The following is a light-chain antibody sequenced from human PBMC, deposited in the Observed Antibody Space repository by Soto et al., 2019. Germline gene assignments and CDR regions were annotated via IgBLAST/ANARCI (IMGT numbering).Light chain of an antibody. CDR2: EVS. CDR3: NSYTVSNTVI. V-gene: IGLV2-14*01. CDR1: SSDVGAYNY. Sequence: QSALTQPASVSGSPGQSITISCTGTSSDVGAYNYVSCYQHHPGKAPKVIIYEVSNRPSGVSNRFSGSKTGNTASLTISGLQAEDEADYYCNSYTVSNTVIFGGGTKLTVL. J-gene: IGLJ2*01.